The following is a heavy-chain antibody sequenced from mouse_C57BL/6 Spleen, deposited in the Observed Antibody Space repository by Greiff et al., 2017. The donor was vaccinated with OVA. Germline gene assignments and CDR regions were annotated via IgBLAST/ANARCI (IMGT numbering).Heavy chain of an antibody. CDR2: ISSGGSYT. D-gene: IGHD2-5*01. J-gene: IGHJ1*03. V-gene: IGHV5-6*01. Sequence: DVQLVESGGDLVKPGGSLKLSCAASGFTFSSYGMSWVRQTPDKRLEWVATISSGGSYTYYPDSVKGRFTISRDNAKNTLYLQMSSLKSEDTAMYYCARQWDSNLWYFDVWGTGTTVTVSS. CDR3: ARQWDSNLWYFDV. CDR1: GFTFSSYG.